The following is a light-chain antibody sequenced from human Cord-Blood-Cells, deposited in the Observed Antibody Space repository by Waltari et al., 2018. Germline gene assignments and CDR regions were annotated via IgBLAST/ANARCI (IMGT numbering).Light chain of an antibody. CDR2: AAS. Sequence: DIQMTQSPSSLSASVGDGVTITCRASQSISSYLNWYQQKPGKAPKLLIYAASSLQSGVPSRFSGSGSETDFTLTISSLQPEDFATYYCQQSYSTPLTFGGGTKVEIK. J-gene: IGKJ4*01. CDR3: QQSYSTPLT. V-gene: IGKV1-39*01. CDR1: QSISSY.